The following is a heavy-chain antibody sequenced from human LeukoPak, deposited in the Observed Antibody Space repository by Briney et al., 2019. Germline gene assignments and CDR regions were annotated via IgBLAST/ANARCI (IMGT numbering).Heavy chain of an antibody. J-gene: IGHJ4*02. CDR3: ARYPTGLRWRYFDY. D-gene: IGHD4-23*01. Sequence: ASVKVSCKASGYTFTGYYMHWVRQAPGRGLERMGWINPNSGGTNYAQKFQGRVTMTRDTSISTAYMELSRLRSDDTAVYYCARYPTGLRWRYFDYWGQGTLVTVSS. V-gene: IGHV1-2*02. CDR1: GYTFTGYY. CDR2: INPNSGGT.